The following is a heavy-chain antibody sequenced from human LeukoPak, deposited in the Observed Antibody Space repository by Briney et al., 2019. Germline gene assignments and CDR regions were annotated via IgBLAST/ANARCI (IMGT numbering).Heavy chain of an antibody. CDR3: AGVWEHWWGTPEGTIAPSTELYYYFYMDV. V-gene: IGHV4-4*02. Sequence: PSGTLSLTCAVSGGSISSNNWWSWVRQPPGKGLEWIGEIFHSGSTNYNPSPKSRVTISVDKSKNQFSLKLNSVTAADTAVYYCAGVWEHWWGTPEGTIAPSTELYYYFYMDVWGKGTTVTVSS. D-gene: IGHD6-13*01. J-gene: IGHJ6*03. CDR1: GGSISSNNW. CDR2: IFHSGST.